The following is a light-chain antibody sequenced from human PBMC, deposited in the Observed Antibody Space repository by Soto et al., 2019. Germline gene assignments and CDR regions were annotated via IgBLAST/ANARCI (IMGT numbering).Light chain of an antibody. CDR3: QQIYNNPVT. Sequence: DIQMTQSPSSLSASVGDRVTITCRASQTISTYLNWYQHKPGRAPKLLIFAASNLQSGVPSRFSGSGSGTDFTLTISSLQPEDFATYYCQQIYNNPVTFGGGTKVDIK. CDR2: AAS. CDR1: QTISTY. V-gene: IGKV1-39*01. J-gene: IGKJ4*01.